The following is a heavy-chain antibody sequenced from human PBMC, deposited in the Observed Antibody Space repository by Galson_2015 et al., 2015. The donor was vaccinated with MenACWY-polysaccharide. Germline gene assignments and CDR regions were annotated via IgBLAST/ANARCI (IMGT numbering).Heavy chain of an antibody. CDR1: GFTFSSSW. Sequence: SLRLSCAASGFTFSSSWMHWVRQPPGKGLVWVSRIIADGSSTSYADSVRGRFTISRDNAKNMLHLQMNGLRGEDTAVYYCSRGGQYSASYGGDWGQGTLVTVSS. CDR3: SRGGQYSASYGGD. J-gene: IGHJ4*02. D-gene: IGHD1-26*01. V-gene: IGHV3-74*01. CDR2: IIADGSST.